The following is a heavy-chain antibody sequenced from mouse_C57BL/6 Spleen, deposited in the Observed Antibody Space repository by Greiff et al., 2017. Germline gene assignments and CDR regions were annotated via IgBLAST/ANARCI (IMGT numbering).Heavy chain of an antibody. Sequence: QVQLKESGAELARPGASVKLSCKASGYTFTSYGISWVKQRTGQGLEWIGEIYPRSGNTYYNEKFKGKATLTADKSSSTAYMELRSLTSEDSAVYFCARGGITTVVATNYFDYWGQGTTLTVSS. V-gene: IGHV1-81*01. CDR2: IYPRSGNT. CDR3: ARGGITTVVATNYFDY. J-gene: IGHJ2*01. D-gene: IGHD1-1*01. CDR1: GYTFTSYG.